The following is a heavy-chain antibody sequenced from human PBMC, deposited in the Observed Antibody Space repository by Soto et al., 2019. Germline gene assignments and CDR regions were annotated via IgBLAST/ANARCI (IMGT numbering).Heavy chain of an antibody. CDR1: GFTFSSYG. J-gene: IGHJ6*02. V-gene: IGHV3-30*18. CDR2: ISYDGSNK. CDR3: AKDRSYGDPTYYCYYGMDV. D-gene: IGHD4-17*01. Sequence: GGSLRLSCAASGFTFSSYGMHWVRQAPGKGLEWVAVISYDGSNKYYADSVKGRFTISRDNSKNTLYLQMNSLRAEDTAVYYCAKDRSYGDPTYYCYYGMDVWGQGTTVTVSS.